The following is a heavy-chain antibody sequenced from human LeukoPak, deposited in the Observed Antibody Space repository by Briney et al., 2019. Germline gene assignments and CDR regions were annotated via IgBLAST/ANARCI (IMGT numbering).Heavy chain of an antibody. Sequence: GASVKVSCKASGYTFTSYYIHWVRQAPGQGLEWMGGIIPIFGTANYAQKFQGRVTITADESTSTAYMELSSLRSEDTAVYYCARDLGSGLRFSGWDWGQGTLVTVSS. CDR1: GYTFTSYY. V-gene: IGHV1-69*13. CDR2: IIPIFGTA. D-gene: IGHD5-12*01. CDR3: ARDLGSGLRFSGWD. J-gene: IGHJ4*02.